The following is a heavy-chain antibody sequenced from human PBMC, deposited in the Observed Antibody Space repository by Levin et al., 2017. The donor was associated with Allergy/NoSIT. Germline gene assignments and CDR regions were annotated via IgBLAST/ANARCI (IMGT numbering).Heavy chain of an antibody. CDR1: GFIFSSYV. V-gene: IGHV3-30-3*01. CDR3: TSLTRIVDRNEHDF. J-gene: IGHJ4*02. CDR2: ISNDGTSK. Sequence: QPGGSLRLSCAGSGFIFSSYVLHWVRQAPGKGLEWVALISNDGTSKYYADSVKGRFTISRDNSANTMFLQMDSLRVDDTAVYYCTSLTRIVDRNEHDFWGQGTLVTVTS. D-gene: IGHD1-26*01.